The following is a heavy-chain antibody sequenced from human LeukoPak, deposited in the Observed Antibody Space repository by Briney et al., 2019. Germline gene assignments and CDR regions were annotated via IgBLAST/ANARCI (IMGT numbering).Heavy chain of an antibody. J-gene: IGHJ4*02. CDR2: IYYSGST. Sequence: PSETLSLTCTASGGSISSYYWSWIRQPPGKGLEWIGYIYYSGSTNYNPSLRSRVTISIDTSKNQFSLKLSSVIAADTAVYYCARDRDYYGSGSSYFDYWGQGTLVTVSS. CDR3: ARDRDYYGSGSSYFDY. CDR1: GGSISSYY. V-gene: IGHV4-59*01. D-gene: IGHD3-10*01.